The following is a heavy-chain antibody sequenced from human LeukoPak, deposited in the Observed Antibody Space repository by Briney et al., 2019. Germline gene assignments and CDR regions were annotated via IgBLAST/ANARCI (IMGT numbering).Heavy chain of an antibody. CDR2: VFYSGSI. CDR3: AKTHSHFPPYFDY. D-gene: IGHD4-11*01. CDR1: GGSISTCNW. V-gene: IGHV4-4*02. Sequence: PSETLSLTCGVSGGSISTCNWWSWVRQPPGKGLEWIGEVFYSGSINYNPSLKSRVTLSLDKSKNQFSLQLSSVTAADTAMYYCAKTHSHFPPYFDYWGQGTLVIVSS. J-gene: IGHJ4*02.